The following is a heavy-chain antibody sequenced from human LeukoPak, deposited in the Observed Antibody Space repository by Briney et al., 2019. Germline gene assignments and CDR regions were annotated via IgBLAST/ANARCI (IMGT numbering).Heavy chain of an antibody. CDR2: INHSGST. CDR3: ARVGALWFGGERFDP. Sequence: SETLSLTCAVYGGSFSGYYWSWIRQPPGKGLEWIGEINHSGSTNYNPSLKSRVTISVDTSKNQFSLKLSAVTAADTAVYYCARVGALWFGGERFDPWGQGTLVTVSS. V-gene: IGHV4-34*01. J-gene: IGHJ5*02. CDR1: GGSFSGYY. D-gene: IGHD3-10*01.